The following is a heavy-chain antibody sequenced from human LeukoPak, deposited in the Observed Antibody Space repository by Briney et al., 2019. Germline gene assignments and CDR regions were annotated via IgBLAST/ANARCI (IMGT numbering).Heavy chain of an antibody. D-gene: IGHD3-22*01. CDR2: INWSGGST. V-gene: IGHV3-20*04. CDR3: ARGYYDSSGYYYYYYYYMDV. Sequence: PGGSLRLSCAASGFTFDDYGMSWVRQAPGKGLEWVSGINWSGGSTGYADSVKGRFTISRDNAKNSLYLQMNSLRAEDTALYYCARGYYDSSGYYYYYYYYMDVWGKGTTVTVSS. J-gene: IGHJ6*03. CDR1: GFTFDDYG.